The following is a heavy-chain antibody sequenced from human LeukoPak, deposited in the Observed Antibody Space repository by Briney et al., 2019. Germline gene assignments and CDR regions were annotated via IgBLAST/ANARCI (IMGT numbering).Heavy chain of an antibody. CDR1: GGSISSGTYY. CDR3: ARENCSGGSRYSIYYYYYMDV. Sequence: SETLSLTCTVSGGSISSGTYYWSWIRQPPGKGLEWIGYIHYSGSTNYNPSLKSRVTISVDMSKNQFSLKLSSVTAADTAVYYCARENCSGGSRYSIYYYYYMDVWGKGTTVTVSS. V-gene: IGHV4-61*01. D-gene: IGHD2-15*01. J-gene: IGHJ6*03. CDR2: IHYSGST.